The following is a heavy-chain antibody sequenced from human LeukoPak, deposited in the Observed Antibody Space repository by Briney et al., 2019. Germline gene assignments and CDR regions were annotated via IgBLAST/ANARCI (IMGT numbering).Heavy chain of an antibody. CDR1: GGSISSSSYY. CDR2: IYYSGST. D-gene: IGHD2/OR15-2a*01. Sequence: KPSETLSLTCTVSGGSISSSSYYWGWIRQPPGKGLEWIGSIYYSGSTYYNPSLKSRVTISVDTSKNQFSLKLSSVTAADTAVYYCARRRRLSVRWFDPWGQGTLVTVSS. J-gene: IGHJ5*02. CDR3: ARRRRLSVRWFDP. V-gene: IGHV4-39*07.